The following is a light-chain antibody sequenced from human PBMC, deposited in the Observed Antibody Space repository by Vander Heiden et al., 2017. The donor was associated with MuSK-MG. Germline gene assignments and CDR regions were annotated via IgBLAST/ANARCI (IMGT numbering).Light chain of an antibody. CDR1: QSVSSSY. J-gene: IGKJ1*01. Sequence: EIVLTQSPGTLSLSPGERATLSCRASQSVSSSYLAWYHQNSGQAPRLLIYGASRRATGIPDRFSGSGSGTDFTLTISRLEPEDFAVYYCQQDGNSPWTFGQGTKVEIK. CDR3: QQDGNSPWT. V-gene: IGKV3-20*01. CDR2: GAS.